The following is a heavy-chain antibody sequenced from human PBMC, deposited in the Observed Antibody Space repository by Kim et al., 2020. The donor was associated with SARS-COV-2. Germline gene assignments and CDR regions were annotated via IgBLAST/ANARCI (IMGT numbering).Heavy chain of an antibody. Sequence: STTYAQKFQGRVTMTRDTSTSTVYMELSSLISDDTAVYYCASGISHYALDVWGQGTTVTVSS. V-gene: IGHV1-46*01. J-gene: IGHJ6*02. CDR2: ST. CDR3: ASGISHYALDV. D-gene: IGHD3-3*02.